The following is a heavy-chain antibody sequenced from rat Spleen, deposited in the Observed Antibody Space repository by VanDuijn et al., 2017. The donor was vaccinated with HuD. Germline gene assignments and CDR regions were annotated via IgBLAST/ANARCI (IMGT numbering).Heavy chain of an antibody. D-gene: IGHD3-3*01. V-gene: IGHV5-35*01. CDR3: TGGGHSALNWFAY. J-gene: IGHJ3*01. Sequence: EVQLVESGGGLVQPGSPLKLSCAVSGFTFSSSWLNWIRQAPGKGLEWVASITRDGSSTYYPDTLKGRFVISKDNAKDTGYLHMNKLSSEDTSMYYGTGGGHSALNWFAYWGQGTLVTVSS. CDR2: ITRDGSST. CDR1: GFTFSSSW.